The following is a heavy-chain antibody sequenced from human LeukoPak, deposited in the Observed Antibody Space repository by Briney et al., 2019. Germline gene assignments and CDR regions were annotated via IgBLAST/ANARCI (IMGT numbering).Heavy chain of an antibody. Sequence: PGGSLRLSCAASGFTFSSYGMHWVRQAPGKGLEWVAFIRYDGSNKYYADSVKGRFTISRDNSKNMLYLQMNGLRAEDTAIYYCAKSLYQYRGINLDYWGQGTLVTVSS. CDR2: IRYDGSNK. V-gene: IGHV3-30*02. J-gene: IGHJ4*02. CDR1: GFTFSSYG. D-gene: IGHD2-2*01. CDR3: AKSLYQYRGINLDY.